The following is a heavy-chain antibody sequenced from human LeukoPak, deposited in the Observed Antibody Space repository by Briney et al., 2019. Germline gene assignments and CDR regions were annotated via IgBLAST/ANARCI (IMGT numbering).Heavy chain of an antibody. D-gene: IGHD4-11*01. CDR1: GITVRSNY. V-gene: IGHV3-53*05. J-gene: IGHJ4*02. CDR3: AKDPPVTN. Sequence: PGGSLRLSCVVSGITVRSNYMTWVRQAPGKGLEWVSVIYPGGTTFYADSVKGRFTISRDTSENTLDLLMNSLRAEDTAVYYCAKDPPVTNWGQGTLVTVSS. CDR2: IYPGGTT.